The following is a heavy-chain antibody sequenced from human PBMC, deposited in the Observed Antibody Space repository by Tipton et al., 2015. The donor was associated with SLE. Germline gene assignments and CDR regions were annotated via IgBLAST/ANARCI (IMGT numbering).Heavy chain of an antibody. CDR2: ISSEGTLK. CDR1: GFSFNGYP. CDR3: ARGLRFWYVDV. Sequence: SLRLSCAVSGFSFNGYPLHWVRQAPGKGLEWVADISSEGTLKYYADSVKGRFTISKDNSRNTLHLEMNSLRTDDTAIYYCARGLRFWYVDVWGRGTLVTVSS. J-gene: IGHJ2*01. V-gene: IGHV3-30*01. D-gene: IGHD3-16*01.